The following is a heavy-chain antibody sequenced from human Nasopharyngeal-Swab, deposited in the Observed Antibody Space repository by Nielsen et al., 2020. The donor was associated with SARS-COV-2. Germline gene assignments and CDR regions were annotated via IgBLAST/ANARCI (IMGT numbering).Heavy chain of an antibody. J-gene: IGHJ6*02. CDR1: GFTFSKFW. CDR3: ARESSSSWLGLTRGYYGLDV. D-gene: IGHD6-13*01. Sequence: GESLKISCEASGFTFSKFWMSWVRQAPGKGLEWVASIKEDGGDENYADSAKGRFTISRDNAKNSAFLQIKRLRVEDTAVYFCARESSSSWLGLTRGYYGLDVWGQGKKVTV. CDR2: IKEDGGDE. V-gene: IGHV3-7*03.